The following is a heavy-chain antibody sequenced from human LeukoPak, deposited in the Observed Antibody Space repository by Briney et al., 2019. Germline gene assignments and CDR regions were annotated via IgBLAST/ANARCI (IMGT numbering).Heavy chain of an antibody. J-gene: IGHJ5*02. Sequence: PGGSLRLSCAASGFTVSSNYMSWVRQAPGKGLEWVSVIYSGGSTYYADSVKGRFTISRHNSKNTLYLQMNSLRAEDTAVYYCARDSARHSSGHFSWGQGTLVTVSS. CDR2: IYSGGST. D-gene: IGHD3-22*01. V-gene: IGHV3-53*01. CDR1: GFTVSSNY. CDR3: ARDSARHSSGHFS.